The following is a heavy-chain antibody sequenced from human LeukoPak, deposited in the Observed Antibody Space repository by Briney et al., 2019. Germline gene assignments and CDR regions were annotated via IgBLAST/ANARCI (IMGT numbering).Heavy chain of an antibody. CDR1: GFTFSDYY. D-gene: IGHD2-2*02. CDR2: ISSSGSTI. CDR3: AGSGYCSSTSCYRSPYYYYYYMDV. V-gene: IGHV3-11*04. Sequence: GGSLRLSCAASGFTFSDYYMSWIRQAPGKGLEWVSYISSSGSTIYYADSVKGRFTISRDNAKNSLYLQMNSLRAEDTAVYYCAGSGYCSSTSCYRSPYYYYYYMDVWGKGTTVTVSS. J-gene: IGHJ6*03.